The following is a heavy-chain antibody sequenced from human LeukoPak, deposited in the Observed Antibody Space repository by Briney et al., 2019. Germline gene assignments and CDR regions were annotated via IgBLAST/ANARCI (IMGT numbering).Heavy chain of an antibody. CDR3: AREQYGSDDALDI. J-gene: IGHJ3*02. D-gene: IGHD3-10*01. CDR2: IWYDGSNK. V-gene: IGHV3-33*01. Sequence: GRSLRLSCAASGFTFSGYGMHWVRQAPGKGLEWVAVIWYDGSNKYYADSVKGRFTVSRDSSKNTLDLQMSSLRAEDTAVYYCAREQYGSDDALDIWGQGTLVTVSS. CDR1: GFTFSGYG.